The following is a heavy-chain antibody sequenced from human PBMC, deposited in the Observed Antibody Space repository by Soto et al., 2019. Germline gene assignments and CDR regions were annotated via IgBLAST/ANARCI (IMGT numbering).Heavy chain of an antibody. CDR2: IYSGGST. CDR1: GFTVSSNY. Sequence: GGSLRLSCAASGFTVSSNYMSWVRQAPGKGLEWVSVIYSGGSTYYADSVKGRFTISRDNSKNTLYLQMNSLRAEDTAVYYCARDTGIAVAGTFDYWGQGTLVTVSS. D-gene: IGHD6-19*01. V-gene: IGHV3-66*01. CDR3: ARDTGIAVAGTFDY. J-gene: IGHJ4*02.